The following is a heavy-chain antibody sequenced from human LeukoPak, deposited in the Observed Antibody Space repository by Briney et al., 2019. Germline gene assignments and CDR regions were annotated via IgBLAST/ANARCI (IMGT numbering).Heavy chain of an antibody. CDR2: ISGSGGST. CDR3: ANGRPHYYDSSGYYYFDY. CDR1: GFTFSSYA. J-gene: IGHJ4*02. V-gene: IGHV3-23*01. Sequence: GGSLRLSCAASGFTFSSYAMSWVRQAPGKGLEWVSAISGSGGSTYYADSVKGRFTISRDNSKNTLYLQMNSLRAEDTAVYYCANGRPHYYDSSGYYYFDYWGQGTLVTVSS. D-gene: IGHD3-22*01.